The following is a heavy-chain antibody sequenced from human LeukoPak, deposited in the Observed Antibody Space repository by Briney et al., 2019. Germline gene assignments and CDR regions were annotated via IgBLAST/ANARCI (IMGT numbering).Heavy chain of an antibody. CDR2: INHSGSN. CDR3: ARWGSGWYYFDN. V-gene: IGHV4-34*01. Sequence: SETLSLTCAVYGGSFSGYYWSWIRQPPGKGLEWIGEINHSGSNNYNPSLKSRVTISVDTSKNQFSLKLSSVTAADTAVYYCARWGSGWYYFDNWGQGALVTVSS. D-gene: IGHD6-19*01. CDR1: GGSFSGYY. J-gene: IGHJ4*02.